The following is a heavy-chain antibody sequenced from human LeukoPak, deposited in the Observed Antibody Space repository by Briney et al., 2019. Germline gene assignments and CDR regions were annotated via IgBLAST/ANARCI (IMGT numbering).Heavy chain of an antibody. CDR2: INHSGST. J-gene: IGHJ4*02. Sequence: SETLSLTCAVYGGSFSGYYWSWIRQPPGKGLEWIGEINHSGSTNYNPSLKSRVTISVDTSKNQFSLKLSSVTAADTAVYYCARGRAEGYDDSSGYHRYWGQGTLVTVSS. V-gene: IGHV4-34*01. D-gene: IGHD3-22*01. CDR3: ARGRAEGYDDSSGYHRY. CDR1: GGSFSGYY.